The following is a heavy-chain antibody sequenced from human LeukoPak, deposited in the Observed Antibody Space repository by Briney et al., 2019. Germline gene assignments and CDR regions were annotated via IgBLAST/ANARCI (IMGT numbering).Heavy chain of an antibody. D-gene: IGHD4-17*01. J-gene: IGHJ3*02. Sequence: SETLSLTCTVSGGSISSYYWSWIRQPPGKGLEWIGYIYYSGSTNYNPSLKSRVTISVDTSKNQFSLELSSVTAADTAVYYCARDRWATVYAFDIWGQGTMVTVSS. CDR3: ARDRWATVYAFDI. V-gene: IGHV4-59*01. CDR2: IYYSGST. CDR1: GGSISSYY.